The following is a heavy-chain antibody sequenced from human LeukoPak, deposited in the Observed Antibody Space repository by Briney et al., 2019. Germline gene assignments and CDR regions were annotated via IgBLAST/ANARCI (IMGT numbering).Heavy chain of an antibody. CDR1: GYAFTSYY. J-gene: IGHJ6*02. D-gene: IGHD3-10*01. Sequence: ASVKVSCKASGYAFTSYYMHWVRQAPGQGLEWMGIINPSGGSTSYAQKFQGRVTMTRDTSISSAYMELSRLRSDDTAVYYCARTYYYGSGSYSSNSPYYYYGMDVWGQGTTVTVSS. CDR2: INPSGGST. V-gene: IGHV1-46*01. CDR3: ARTYYYGSGSYSSNSPYYYYGMDV.